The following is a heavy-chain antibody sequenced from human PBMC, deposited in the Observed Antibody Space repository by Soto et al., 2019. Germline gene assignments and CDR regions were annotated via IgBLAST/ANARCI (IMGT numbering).Heavy chain of an antibody. CDR1: GCSFTSYW. CDR2: IYPGDSDT. Sequence: GESLKISCKGSGCSFTSYWIGWVRQMPGKGLEWMGIIYPGDSDTRYSPSFQGQVTISADKSISTAYLQWSSLKASDTAMYYCARHDVVVPAAILHPRDYYGMDVWGQGTTVTVSS. CDR3: ARHDVVVPAAILHPRDYYGMDV. D-gene: IGHD2-2*02. V-gene: IGHV5-51*01. J-gene: IGHJ6*02.